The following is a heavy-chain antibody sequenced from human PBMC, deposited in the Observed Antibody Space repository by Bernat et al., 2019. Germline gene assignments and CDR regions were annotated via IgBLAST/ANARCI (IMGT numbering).Heavy chain of an antibody. CDR3: ATERGALRWAFDI. J-gene: IGHJ3*02. CDR2: INPSDGYT. D-gene: IGHD2-21*01. CDR1: GYTFTTYY. V-gene: IGHV1-46*01. Sequence: QVQLVQSGAEVKKPGASVKVSCKASGYTFTTYYMHWVRQAPGQGLEWMGLINPSDGYTAYAQKFQGRVTMTRDTSTSTAYMELTSLRSEDTAVYYCATERGALRWAFDIWGQGTVVTVSS.